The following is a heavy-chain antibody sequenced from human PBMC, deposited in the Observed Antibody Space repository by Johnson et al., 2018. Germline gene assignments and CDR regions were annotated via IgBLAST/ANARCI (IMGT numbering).Heavy chain of an antibody. CDR3: ANCAVADAFDI. Sequence: QVQLVQSGGGVVQXGRSLRLSCAASGFTFSSYGMHWVRQAPGKGLEWAAGISYDGSNKYSVDSVKGRFTISRYNSKNTLYLQMNSLRTEDTAGYYCANCAVADAFDIWGQGTMVTVSS. CDR2: ISYDGSNK. D-gene: IGHD4-23*01. J-gene: IGHJ3*02. CDR1: GFTFSSYG. V-gene: IGHV3-30*18.